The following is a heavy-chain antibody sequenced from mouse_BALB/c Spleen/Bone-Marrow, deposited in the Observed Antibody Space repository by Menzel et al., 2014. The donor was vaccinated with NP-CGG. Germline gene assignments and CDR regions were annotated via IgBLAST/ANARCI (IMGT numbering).Heavy chain of an antibody. CDR1: GYTFTSYY. CDR2: IYPGNVNT. V-gene: IGHV1S56*01. Sequence: QVQLKRSGPELVKPGASVRISCKASGYTFTSYYIHWVKQRPGQGLEWIGWIYPGNVNTKYNEKFKGKATLTADKSSSTAYMQLSSLTSEDSAVYFCARERRSRAMDYWGQGTSVTVSS. J-gene: IGHJ4*01. CDR3: ARERRSRAMDY.